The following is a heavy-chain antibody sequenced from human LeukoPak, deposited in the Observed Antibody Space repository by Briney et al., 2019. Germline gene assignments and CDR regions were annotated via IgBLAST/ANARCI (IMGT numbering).Heavy chain of an antibody. CDR2: FDPEDGET. D-gene: IGHD6-6*01. V-gene: IGHV1-24*01. CDR3: ATVSSIAARQPYYYYYYYMDV. CDR1: GGTFSSYA. Sequence: GASVKVSCKASGGTFSSYAISWVRQAPGKGLEWMGGFDPEDGETIYAQKFQGRVTMTEDTSTDTAYMELSSLRSEDTAVYYCATVSSIAARQPYYYYYYYMDVWGKGTTVTVSS. J-gene: IGHJ6*03.